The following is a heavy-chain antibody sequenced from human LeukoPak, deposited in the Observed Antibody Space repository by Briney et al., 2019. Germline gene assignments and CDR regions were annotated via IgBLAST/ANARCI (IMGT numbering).Heavy chain of an antibody. D-gene: IGHD3-9*01. CDR2: IKQDGSEK. V-gene: IGHV3-7*01. J-gene: IGHJ4*02. Sequence: PGGSLRLSCAASGFTFSDFWMTWVRQAPGKGLEWVANIKQDGSEKFYVDSVKGRFTISRDNTKASVYLQMSSLRAEDTAVYFCARDRIYYNILTGYVPLDFWGQGTLVTVSS. CDR3: ARDRIYYNILTGYVPLDF. CDR1: GFTFSDFW.